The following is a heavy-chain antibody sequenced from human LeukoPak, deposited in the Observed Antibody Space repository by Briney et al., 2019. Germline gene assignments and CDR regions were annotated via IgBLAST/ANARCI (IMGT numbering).Heavy chain of an antibody. CDR3: AEITLESDAFDI. V-gene: IGHV3-30*18. CDR2: ISYNGNSK. Sequence: GGSLRLSCAASGFIFDDYGMHWVRQAPGKGLEWVAVISYNGNSKYYEDSLKGRFTIARDNSKNTVYLQMNSLRTEDTAMYYCAEITLESDAFDIWGQGTTVIVSS. D-gene: IGHD3-3*01. CDR1: GFIFDDYG. J-gene: IGHJ3*02.